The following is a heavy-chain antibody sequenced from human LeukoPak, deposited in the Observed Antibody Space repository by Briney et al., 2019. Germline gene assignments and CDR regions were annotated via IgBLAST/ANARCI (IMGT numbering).Heavy chain of an antibody. V-gene: IGHV5-51*01. CDR1: GYSFTSYW. CDR3: ARQGPNDPNDLNWFDP. D-gene: IGHD2-8*01. J-gene: IGHJ5*02. Sequence: GESLKISCKGSGYSFTSYWIGWVRQMPGKGLEWMGIIYPGDSDTRYSPSFQGHVTISADKSISTAYLQWSSLKASDTAMYYCARQGPNDPNDLNWFDPWGQGTLVTVSS. CDR2: IYPGDSDT.